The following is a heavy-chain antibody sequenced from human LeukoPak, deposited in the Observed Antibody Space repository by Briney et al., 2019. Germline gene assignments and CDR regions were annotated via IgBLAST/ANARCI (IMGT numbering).Heavy chain of an antibody. J-gene: IGHJ4*02. D-gene: IGHD3-22*01. Sequence: ASVKVSCKASGGTFSSYAISWVRQAPGQGLEWMGWINPNSGGTNYAQKFQGRVTMTRDTSISTAYMELSRLRSDDTAVYYCAREYYYDSSGYIGYWGQGTLVTVSS. CDR3: AREYYYDSSGYIGY. CDR2: INPNSGGT. CDR1: GGTFSSYA. V-gene: IGHV1-2*02.